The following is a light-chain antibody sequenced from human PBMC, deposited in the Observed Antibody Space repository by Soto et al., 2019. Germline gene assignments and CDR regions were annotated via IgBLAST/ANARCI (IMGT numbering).Light chain of an antibody. CDR2: DAS. V-gene: IGKV1-33*01. CDR3: QQYDNIPYT. Sequence: DIQLTQSPSSLSASVGDRVTITCQASKDITNYLHWYQQKPGNAPKLLIYDASNLETGVPSRFSGSGSGTDFTFTISSLQPEDIATYYCQQYDNIPYTFGQGTKLEMK. CDR1: KDITNY. J-gene: IGKJ2*01.